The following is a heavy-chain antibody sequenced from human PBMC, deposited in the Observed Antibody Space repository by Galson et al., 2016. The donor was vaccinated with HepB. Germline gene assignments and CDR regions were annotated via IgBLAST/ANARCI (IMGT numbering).Heavy chain of an antibody. D-gene: IGHD5-12*01. J-gene: IGHJ4*02. CDR1: GFTFSSYA. CDR2: IKSTTHGGTT. Sequence: SLRLSCAVSGFTFSSYALTWVRQAPGEGLEWVGRIKSTTHGGTTDYAAPVKGRFTISRDGSKNTVYLQMNSLETEDTAVYYCTTWVPIVATIQDYWGQGTLVTVSS. CDR3: TTWVPIVATIQDY. V-gene: IGHV3-15*01.